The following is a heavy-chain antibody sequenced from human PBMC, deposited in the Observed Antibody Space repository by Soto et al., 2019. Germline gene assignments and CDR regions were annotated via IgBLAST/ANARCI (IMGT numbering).Heavy chain of an antibody. J-gene: IGHJ3*02. CDR2: ISNDGSNK. CDR3: NLWFGDSAFDI. CDR1: GFTFSSYA. D-gene: IGHD3-10*01. Sequence: GGSLRLSCAASGFTFSSYAMHWVRQAPGKGLEWVAVISNDGSNKYYADSVKGRFTISRDNSKNTLYLQMNSLRAGDTAVYYCNLWFGDSAFDIWGQGTMVTVSS. V-gene: IGHV3-30-3*01.